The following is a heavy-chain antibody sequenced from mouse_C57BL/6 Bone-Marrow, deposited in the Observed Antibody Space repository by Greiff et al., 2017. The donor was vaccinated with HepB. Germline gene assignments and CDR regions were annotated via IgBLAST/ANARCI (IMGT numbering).Heavy chain of an antibody. D-gene: IGHD1-1*01. J-gene: IGHJ2*01. V-gene: IGHV1-26*01. Sequence: EVQLQQSGPELVKPGASVKISCKASGYTFTDYYMNWVKQSHGKSLEWIGDINPNNGGTSYNQKFKGKATLTVDKSSSTAYMELRSLTSEDSAVYYCAREGALLLLRDYFDYWGQGTTLTVSS. CDR1: GYTFTDYY. CDR3: AREGALLLLRDYFDY. CDR2: INPNNGGT.